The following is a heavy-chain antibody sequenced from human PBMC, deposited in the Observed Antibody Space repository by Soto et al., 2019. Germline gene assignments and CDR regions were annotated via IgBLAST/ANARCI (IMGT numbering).Heavy chain of an antibody. CDR3: VKEQSSGYWRTADY. Sequence: QVQLVESGGGGIQPGRSLRLSCAASGFTFRSCGMHWVRQATGKGLEWVAVVTYEENEIHYADSVKGRFTISRDNSKNMVYLEMDSLRVEDTAVYYCVKEQSSGYWRTADYWGQGTLITVSS. D-gene: IGHD5-12*01. J-gene: IGHJ4*02. V-gene: IGHV3-30*18. CDR2: VTYEENEI. CDR1: GFTFRSCG.